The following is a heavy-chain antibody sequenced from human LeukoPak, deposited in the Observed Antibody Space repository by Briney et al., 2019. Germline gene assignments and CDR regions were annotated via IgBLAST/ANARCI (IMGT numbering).Heavy chain of an antibody. Sequence: SVKVSCKASGGTFSSYAISWVRQAPGQGLEWMGGIIPIFGTANYAQKFQGRVTITADKSTSTAYMELSGLRSEDTAVYYCARKHITMVRGVPWFDPWGQGTLVTVSS. CDR3: ARKHITMVRGVPWFDP. J-gene: IGHJ5*02. D-gene: IGHD3-10*01. CDR1: GGTFSSYA. CDR2: IIPIFGTA. V-gene: IGHV1-69*06.